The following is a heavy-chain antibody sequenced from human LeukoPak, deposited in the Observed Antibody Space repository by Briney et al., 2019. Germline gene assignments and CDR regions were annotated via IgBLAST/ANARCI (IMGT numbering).Heavy chain of an antibody. Sequence: GESLKISCKGSGYSFTSYWFGWVRQMPGKGLEWMGIIYPGDSDTRYSPSFQGQVTISADKSISTAYLQWSSLKASDTAMYYCARNLILTGYYSNAFDIWGQGTMVTVSS. CDR1: GYSFTSYW. CDR3: ARNLILTGYYSNAFDI. CDR2: IYPGDSDT. V-gene: IGHV5-51*01. J-gene: IGHJ3*02. D-gene: IGHD3-9*01.